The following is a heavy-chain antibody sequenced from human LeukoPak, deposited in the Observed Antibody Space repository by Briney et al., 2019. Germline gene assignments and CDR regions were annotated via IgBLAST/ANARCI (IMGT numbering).Heavy chain of an antibody. D-gene: IGHD6-19*01. CDR2: ISASGGNT. J-gene: IGHJ5*02. CDR1: GFTFSSYA. V-gene: IGHV3-23*01. CDR3: ANFERTVAGPYNWFDP. Sequence: GGSLRLSYAASGFTFSSYAMSRVRQAPGKGLEWVSGISASGGNTYYADSAKGRFTISRDNSRNTLDVQMNSVRAEDTAVYYCANFERTVAGPYNWFDPWGQGTLVTVSS.